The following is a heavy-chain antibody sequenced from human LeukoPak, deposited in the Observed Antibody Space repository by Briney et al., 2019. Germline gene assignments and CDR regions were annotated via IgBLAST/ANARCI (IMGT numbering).Heavy chain of an antibody. Sequence: GGSLRLSCAASGFIFSDYAMHWVRQAPGKGLEWVAIISYDGSDTYYADSVKGRFAISRDSSISTLSLQMNSLRAEDTAVYYCARERRAFDLWGHGTMVTVS. J-gene: IGHJ3*01. CDR2: ISYDGSDT. V-gene: IGHV3-30*01. CDR3: ARERRAFDL. CDR1: GFIFSDYA.